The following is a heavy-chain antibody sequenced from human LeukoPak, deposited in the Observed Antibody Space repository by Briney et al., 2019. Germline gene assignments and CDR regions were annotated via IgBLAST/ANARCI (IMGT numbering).Heavy chain of an antibody. J-gene: IGHJ5*02. Sequence: ASVKVSCKASGYTFTGYYMHWVRQAPGQGLEWMGWINPNSGGTNYAQKFQGWVTMTRDTSISTAYMELSRLRSDDTAVYYCARGGDIVVVPAVHWFDPWGQGTLVTASS. CDR1: GYTFTGYY. CDR2: INPNSGGT. D-gene: IGHD2-2*01. CDR3: ARGGDIVVVPAVHWFDP. V-gene: IGHV1-2*04.